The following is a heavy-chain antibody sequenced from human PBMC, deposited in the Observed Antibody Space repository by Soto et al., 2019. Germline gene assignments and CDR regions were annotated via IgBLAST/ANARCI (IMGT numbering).Heavy chain of an antibody. CDR2: IYNSGST. J-gene: IGHJ3*02. Sequence: SETLSLTCTVSGGSISGYYGSWIRQPPGKGLEWIGYIYNSGSTNYNSPLKSRVTISADTSKNQLSLRLNSVTAADTAVYYCARPFAGDYAFDIWGQGTKVTVSS. D-gene: IGHD4-17*01. V-gene: IGHV4-59*08. CDR3: ARPFAGDYAFDI. CDR1: GGSISGYY.